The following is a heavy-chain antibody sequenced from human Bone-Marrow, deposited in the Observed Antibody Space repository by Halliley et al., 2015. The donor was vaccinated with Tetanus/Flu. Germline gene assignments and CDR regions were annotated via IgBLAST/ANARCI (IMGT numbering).Heavy chain of an antibody. D-gene: IGHD1-26*01. J-gene: IGHJ4*02. V-gene: IGHV4-38-2*02. CDR3: ARVTGRAPGFDY. CDR2: VYHNGNS. Sequence: GLVKPSETLSLTCSVSGYSITTGDYWAWIRQPPGKGLEWIGNVYHNGNSYENPSLKSRVTMSADTSNNQFSLNLRSVTAADTAVYYCARVTGRAPGFDYWGPGTLVTVSS. CDR1: GYSITTGDY.